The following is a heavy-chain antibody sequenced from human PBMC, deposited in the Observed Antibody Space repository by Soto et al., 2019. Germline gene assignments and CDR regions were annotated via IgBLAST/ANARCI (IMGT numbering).Heavy chain of an antibody. CDR2: IYHSGST. J-gene: IGHJ4*02. D-gene: IGHD5-12*01. V-gene: IGHV4-30-2*01. CDR3: AAGGGLPRYY. CDR1: GGSISSVGDC. Sequence: SETLCLTCAVAGGSISSVGDCRIWIRQTPGKGLEWIGYIYHSGSTYYNPSLKSRVTISVDRSKNQFSLKLSSVTAADTAVYYCAAGGGLPRYYWGQGTLVTVSS.